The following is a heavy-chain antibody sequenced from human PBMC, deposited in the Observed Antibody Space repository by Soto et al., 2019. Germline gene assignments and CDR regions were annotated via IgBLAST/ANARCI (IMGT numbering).Heavy chain of an antibody. CDR1: GFTFSSYW. CDR3: ARAFGLVIMYYFDY. CDR2: IKQDGSEK. D-gene: IGHD3-3*01. Sequence: GGSLRLSCAASGFTFSSYWMSWVRQAPGKGLEWVANIKQDGSEKYYVDSVKGRFTISRDNAKNSLYLQMNSLRAEDTAVYYCARAFGLVIMYYFDYWGQGTLVTVSS. V-gene: IGHV3-7*03. J-gene: IGHJ4*02.